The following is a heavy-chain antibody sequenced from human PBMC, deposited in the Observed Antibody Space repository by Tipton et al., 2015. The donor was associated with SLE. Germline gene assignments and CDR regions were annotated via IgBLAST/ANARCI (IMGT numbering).Heavy chain of an antibody. J-gene: IGHJ2*01. CDR2: VYTSR. CDR3: ARLLVAGGTWYFDL. D-gene: IGHD3-16*01. Sequence: SLRLSCAASGFTFSSYSMGWVRQAPGKGLEWVSIVYTSRYYADSVKGRCTISRDNSMDTLYLELHDLRVEDTAIYYCARLLVAGGTWYFDLWGRGTLVTVSS. CDR1: GFTFSSYS. V-gene: IGHV3-23*03.